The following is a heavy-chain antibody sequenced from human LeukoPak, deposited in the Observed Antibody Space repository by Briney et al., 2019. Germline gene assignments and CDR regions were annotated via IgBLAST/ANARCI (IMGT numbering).Heavy chain of an antibody. J-gene: IGHJ4*02. Sequence: SETLSLTCTVSGGSISSYYWSWIRQPPGKGLEWIGYIYYSGSTNYNPSLKSRVTISVDTSKNQFSLKLSSVTAADTAVYYHARTALRYFDWLPRAYFDYWGQGTLVTVSS. V-gene: IGHV4-59*08. CDR2: IYYSGST. CDR3: ARTALRYFDWLPRAYFDY. D-gene: IGHD3-9*01. CDR1: GGSISSYY.